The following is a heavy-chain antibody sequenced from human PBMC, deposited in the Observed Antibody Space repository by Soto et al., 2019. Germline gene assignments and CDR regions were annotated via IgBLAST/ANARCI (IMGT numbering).Heavy chain of an antibody. J-gene: IGHJ6*02. CDR1: GYSIRSGYF. D-gene: IGHD6-6*01. CDR3: ARSMYSTSAQLYYGMDV. CDR2: MYHSGIT. V-gene: IGHV4-38-2*01. Sequence: SETLSLTCAVSGYSIRSGYFRGWIRQPPGKGLEWIGSMYHSGITYYNLSLKSRVTISVDTSKNQLSLKLSSATAADTAVYYCARSMYSTSAQLYYGMDVWGQGTTVTV.